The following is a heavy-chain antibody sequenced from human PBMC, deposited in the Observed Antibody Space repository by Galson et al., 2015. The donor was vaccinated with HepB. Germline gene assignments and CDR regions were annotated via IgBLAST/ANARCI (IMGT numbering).Heavy chain of an antibody. CDR1: GFSHSTSGMC. V-gene: IGHV2-70*01. D-gene: IGHD4-17*01. CDR2: IDWDDDR. Sequence: PALVNPTQTLTLTCTFPGFSHSTSGMCVSWIRQPPGKALEWLAHIDWDDDRYYSTSLKTRLTIAKDTSKNQVVLTMTSMDPVDTATYYCARDLGHDYGDARDGYYGMDVWGQGTTVTVSS. CDR3: ARDLGHDYGDARDGYYGMDV. J-gene: IGHJ6*02.